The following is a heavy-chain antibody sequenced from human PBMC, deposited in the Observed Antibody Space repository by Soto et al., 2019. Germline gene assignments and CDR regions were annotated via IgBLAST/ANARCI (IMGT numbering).Heavy chain of an antibody. CDR3: AKRGESYRKYYDFWSGYYFPLWFDP. D-gene: IGHD3-3*01. V-gene: IGHV3-23*01. Sequence: EVQLLESGGGLVQPGGSLRLSCAASGFTFSSYAMSWVRQAPGKGLEWVSAISGSCGSTYYADSVKGRFTISRDNSKNTLYLQMNSLRAEDTAVYYCAKRGESYRKYYDFWSGYYFPLWFDPWGQGTLVTVSS. CDR2: ISGSCGST. CDR1: GFTFSSYA. J-gene: IGHJ5*02.